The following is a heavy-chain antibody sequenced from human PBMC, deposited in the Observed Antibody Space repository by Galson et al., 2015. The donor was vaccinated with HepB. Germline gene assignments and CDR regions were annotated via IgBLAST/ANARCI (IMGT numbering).Heavy chain of an antibody. V-gene: IGHV3-7*03. CDR1: GFTFSSYW. D-gene: IGHD4-17*01. CDR3: AREGIGDYEGGFDY. Sequence: SLRLSCAASGFTFSSYWMSWVRQAPGKGLEWVANIKQDGSEKYYVDSVKGRFTISRDNAKNSLYLQMNSLRAEDTAVYYCAREGIGDYEGGFDYWGQGTLVTVSS. CDR2: IKQDGSEK. J-gene: IGHJ4*02.